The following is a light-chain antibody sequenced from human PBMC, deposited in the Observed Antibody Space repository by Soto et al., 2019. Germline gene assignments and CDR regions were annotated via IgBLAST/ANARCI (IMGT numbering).Light chain of an antibody. CDR3: SSYTSNTTPV. CDR1: SSDVGDYAY. V-gene: IGLV2-14*01. Sequence: QSALTQPASVSGSPGQSITISCTGTSSDVGDYAYVSWYQQYPGKAPKLVISEVSNRPSGVSHRFSGSRSGNTASLTISGLQAEDEADYYCSSYTSNTTPVFGGGTKLTVL. CDR2: EVS. J-gene: IGLJ3*02.